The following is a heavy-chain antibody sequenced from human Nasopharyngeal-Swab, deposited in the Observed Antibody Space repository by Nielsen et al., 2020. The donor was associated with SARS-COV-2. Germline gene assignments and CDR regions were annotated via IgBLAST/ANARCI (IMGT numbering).Heavy chain of an antibody. CDR1: GFTFSSYW. CDR2: IKQDGSEK. V-gene: IGHV3-7*02. Sequence: GGSLRLSCAASGFTFSSYWMSWVRQAPGKGLEWVANIKQDGSEKYYVDSVKGRFTISRDNAKNSLYLQMNSLRAEDTTVYYCVKHQGSSSDQWGQGTLVTVSS. J-gene: IGHJ4*02. CDR3: VKHQGSSSDQ.